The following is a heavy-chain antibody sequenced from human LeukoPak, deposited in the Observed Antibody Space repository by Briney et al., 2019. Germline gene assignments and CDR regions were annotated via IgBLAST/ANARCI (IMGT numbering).Heavy chain of an antibody. CDR1: GGTFISYA. D-gene: IGHD6-13*01. J-gene: IGHJ4*02. Sequence: ASVKVSCKASGGTFISYAISWVRQAPGHGREWMGGIIPIFGTANYAHKSHARVTITTDESTSTAYMELSSLRSDETAVYYWATGQQLAIFDYWGQGTLVTVSS. CDR3: ATGQQLAIFDY. V-gene: IGHV1-69*05. CDR2: IIPIFGTA.